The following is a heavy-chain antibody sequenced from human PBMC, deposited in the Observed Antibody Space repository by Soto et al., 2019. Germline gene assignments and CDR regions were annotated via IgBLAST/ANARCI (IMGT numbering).Heavy chain of an antibody. CDR1: GFSLSTSGVG. CDR3: AHRRLPRRGGWFYP. D-gene: IGHD3-10*01. V-gene: IGHV2-5*02. Sequence: ITLKESGPPLVKPTQTLTLTCTFSGFSLSTSGVGVGWIRQPPGKALEWLALIYWDDDKRYSPSLKSRLTITKDTSKNQVVLTMTNMDPVDTATYYCAHRRLPRRGGWFYPWGQGTLVTVSS. CDR2: IYWDDDK. J-gene: IGHJ5*02.